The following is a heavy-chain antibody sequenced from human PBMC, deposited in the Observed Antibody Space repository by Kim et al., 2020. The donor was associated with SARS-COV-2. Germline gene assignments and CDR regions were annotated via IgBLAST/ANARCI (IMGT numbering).Heavy chain of an antibody. J-gene: IGHJ4*02. D-gene: IGHD3-3*01. CDR3: ASLKSITIFGVVTEFDY. Sequence: SLKSRVTISVDTSKNQFSLKLRSVTDADTAVYYCASLKSITIFGVVTEFDYWGQGTLVTVSS. V-gene: IGHV4-31*02.